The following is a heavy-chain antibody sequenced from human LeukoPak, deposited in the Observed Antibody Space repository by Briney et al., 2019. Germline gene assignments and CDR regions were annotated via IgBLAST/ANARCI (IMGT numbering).Heavy chain of an antibody. D-gene: IGHD2-8*01. J-gene: IGHJ4*02. CDR3: ARRYCTNGVCYTFHDY. CDR1: GGSFSGYY. Sequence: PSETLSLTCAVYGGSFSGYYWSWIRQPPGKGLEWIGEINHSGSTNYNPSLKSRVTISVDTSKNQFSLKLSSVTAADTAVYYCARRYCTNGVCYTFHDYWGQGTLVTVSS. V-gene: IGHV4-34*01. CDR2: INHSGST.